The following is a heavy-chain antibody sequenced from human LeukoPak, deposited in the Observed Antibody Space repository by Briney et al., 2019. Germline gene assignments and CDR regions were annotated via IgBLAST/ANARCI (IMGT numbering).Heavy chain of an antibody. D-gene: IGHD2-2*01. Sequence: SETLSLTCTVSGGSISSSGYYWGWIRQPPGKGLEWIGSIYSSGSTNYNPSLKSRVTISVDMSKNQFSLKLNSVTAADTAVYFCARRYCSTTTCYLFDYWAREPWSPSPQ. CDR3: ARRYCSTTTCYLFDY. CDR1: GGSISSSGYY. V-gene: IGHV4-39*01. J-gene: IGHJ4*02. CDR2: IYSSGST.